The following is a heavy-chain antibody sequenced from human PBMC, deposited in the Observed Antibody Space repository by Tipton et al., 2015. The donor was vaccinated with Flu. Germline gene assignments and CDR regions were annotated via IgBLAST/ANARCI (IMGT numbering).Heavy chain of an antibody. D-gene: IGHD6-19*01. CDR2: IKQDGSEK. J-gene: IGHJ6*02. Sequence: SLRLSCAASGFTFSSYWMGWVRQAPGKGLEWVANIKQDGSEKYYVDSVKGRFTISRDNAKNSLYLQMNSLRADDTAVYYCARDQQWLVDYYGMDVWGQGTTVTVSS. V-gene: IGHV3-7*01. CDR1: GFTFSSYW. CDR3: ARDQQWLVDYYGMDV.